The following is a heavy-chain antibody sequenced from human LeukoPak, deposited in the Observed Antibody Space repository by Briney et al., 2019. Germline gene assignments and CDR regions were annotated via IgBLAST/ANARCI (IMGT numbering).Heavy chain of an antibody. CDR3: ARALRTGQGDYVPVL. CDR2: IYSGGST. D-gene: IGHD4-17*01. V-gene: IGHV3-53*04. CDR1: GFTVSSNY. J-gene: IGHJ4*02. Sequence: PGGSLRLSCAASGFTVSSNYMSWVRQAPGKGLEWVSVIYSGGSTYYADSVKGRFTISRHNSKNTLYLQMNSLRAEDTAVYYCARALRTGQGDYVPVLWGQGTLVIVSS.